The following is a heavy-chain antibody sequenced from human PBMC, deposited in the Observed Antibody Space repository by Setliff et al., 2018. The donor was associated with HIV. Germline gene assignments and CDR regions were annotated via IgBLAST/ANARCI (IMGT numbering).Heavy chain of an antibody. CDR3: AKGRHLLYYFDY. V-gene: IGHV3-23*01. D-gene: IGHD1-26*01. CDR1: GFTFSSYA. J-gene: IGHJ4*02. Sequence: GGSLRLSCAASGFTFSSYAMNWVRQAPGKGLEWVSVIGGSGGSTYYADSVKGRFTISRDNSKNTLDLQMNSLRAEDTAVYYCAKGRHLLYYFDYWGQGTLVTVSS. CDR2: IGGSGGST.